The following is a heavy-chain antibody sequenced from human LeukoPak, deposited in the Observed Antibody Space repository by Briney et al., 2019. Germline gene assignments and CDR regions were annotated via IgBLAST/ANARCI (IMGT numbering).Heavy chain of an antibody. CDR2: INHSGST. J-gene: IGHJ5*02. CDR1: GGSFSGYY. D-gene: IGHD6-13*01. CDR3: ARRSSSWYSWFDP. Sequence: PSETLSLTCAVYGGSFSGYYWSWIRQPPGKGLEWIGEINHSGSTNYNPSLKSRVTISVDTSKNQFSLKLSSVTAADTAVYYCARRSSSWYSWFDPWGQGTLVTVSS. V-gene: IGHV4-34*01.